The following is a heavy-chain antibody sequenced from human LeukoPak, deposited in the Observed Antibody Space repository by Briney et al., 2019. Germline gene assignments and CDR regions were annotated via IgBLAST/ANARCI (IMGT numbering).Heavy chain of an antibody. Sequence: PSDTLSLTCTVSGGSINSFYWNWLRQPPGKGLEWIGDIYYTGSTNYNPSLKKRVTISVDTSKNQFSLKLSSVTAADTAVYYCTRAVSYSSDWSFYNYWGQGTLVTVSS. J-gene: IGHJ4*02. D-gene: IGHD6-19*01. V-gene: IGHV4-59*07. CDR2: IYYTGST. CDR3: TRAVSYSSDWSFYNY. CDR1: GGSINSFY.